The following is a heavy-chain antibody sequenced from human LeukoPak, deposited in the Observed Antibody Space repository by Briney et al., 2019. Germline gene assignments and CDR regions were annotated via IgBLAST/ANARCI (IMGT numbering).Heavy chain of an antibody. D-gene: IGHD6-13*01. Sequence: RPSETLSLTCTVSGGSVNSGTYYWRWIRQPPGKGLEWIGNIYYSGSAYYNPSLKSRVTISADTSKNQFSLKLSSVTAADTAVYYCASLGPHSSSWRPRRYFDYWGQGTLVTVSS. J-gene: IGHJ4*02. V-gene: IGHV4-39*01. CDR2: IYYSGSA. CDR3: ASLGPHSSSWRPRRYFDY. CDR1: GGSVNSGTYY.